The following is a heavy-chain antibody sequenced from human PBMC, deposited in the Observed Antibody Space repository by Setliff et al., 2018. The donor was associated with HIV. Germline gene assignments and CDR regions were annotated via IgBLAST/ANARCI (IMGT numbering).Heavy chain of an antibody. J-gene: IGHJ3*02. CDR3: ARNKLDDKSGADTFDI. D-gene: IGHD3-22*01. V-gene: IGHV4-4*08. Sequence: TLSLTCTVSGGSISSYYWSWIRKPPGKGLEWIGYIYTSGSTNYNPSLKSRVTISVDTSKNQFSLKQSSVTAADTAVYYCARNKLDDKSGADTFDIWGQGTVVTVSS. CDR1: GGSISSYY. CDR2: IYTSGST.